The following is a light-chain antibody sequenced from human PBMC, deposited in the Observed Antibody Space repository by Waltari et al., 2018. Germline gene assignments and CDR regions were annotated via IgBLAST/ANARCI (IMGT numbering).Light chain of an antibody. CDR3: HQYGNSART. CDR1: QRVANSY. Sequence: VLTQSPGTLSLSPGERATLSCRASQRVANSYLAWYQQRPGQAPRLLIYAASSRATGIPDRFSGGVSGTDFTLTISRLEPEDSAVYYCHQYGNSARTFGQGTKVEIK. V-gene: IGKV3-20*01. J-gene: IGKJ1*01. CDR2: AAS.